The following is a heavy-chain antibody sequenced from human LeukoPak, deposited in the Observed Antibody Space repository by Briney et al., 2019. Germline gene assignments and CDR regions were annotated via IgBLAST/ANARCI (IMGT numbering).Heavy chain of an antibody. V-gene: IGHV4-39*01. D-gene: IGHD3-10*01. J-gene: IGHJ5*02. Sequence: PWETLSLTCTVSGGSISSSSYYWGWIRQPPGKGLEWIGSIYYSGSTYYNPSLKSRATISVDTSKNQFSLKLSSVTAADTAVYYCARHLYGPGSYEVFPWGQGTLVTVSS. CDR2: IYYSGST. CDR1: GGSISSSSYY. CDR3: ARHLYGPGSYEVFP.